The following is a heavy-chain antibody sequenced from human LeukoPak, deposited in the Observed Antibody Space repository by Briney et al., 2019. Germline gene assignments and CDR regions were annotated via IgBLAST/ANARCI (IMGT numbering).Heavy chain of an antibody. V-gene: IGHV3-74*01. D-gene: IGHD4-23*01. J-gene: IGHJ4*02. CDR2: INSEVSNK. CDR1: GFTFSSYW. Sequence: GGSLRLSCAASGFTFSSYWMHWVRQAPRKGLVWVSRINSEVSNKSYADSVKGRFTITRDNAKNTLYLQMNSLRAEDTAVYYCARVGGYGGNNFDYWGQGTLLTVSS. CDR3: ARVGGYGGNNFDY.